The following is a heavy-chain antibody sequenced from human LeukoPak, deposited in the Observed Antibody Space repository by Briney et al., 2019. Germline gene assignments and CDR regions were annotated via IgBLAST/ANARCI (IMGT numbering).Heavy chain of an antibody. J-gene: IGHJ4*02. CDR1: GFTFSSYG. CDR2: INSDGSST. CDR3: ARGTDLRYFDWLSD. D-gene: IGHD3-9*01. Sequence: GRSLRLSCAASGFTFSSYGMHWVRQAPGKGLVWVSRINSDGSSTSYADSVKGRFTISRDNAKNTLYPQMNSLRAEDTAVYYCARGTDLRYFDWLSDWGQGTLVTVSS. V-gene: IGHV3-74*01.